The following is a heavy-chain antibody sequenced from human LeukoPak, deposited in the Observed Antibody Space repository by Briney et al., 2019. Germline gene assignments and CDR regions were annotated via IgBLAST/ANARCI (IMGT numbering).Heavy chain of an antibody. CDR1: GFTFSSYS. D-gene: IGHD5-12*01. V-gene: IGHV3-21*01. CDR3: ARDLRGYSGYADFDY. Sequence: GGSLRLSCAASGFTFSSYSMNWVRQAPGKGLERVSSISSSSSYIYYADSVKGRFTISRDNAKNSLYLQMNSLRAEDTAVYYCARDLRGYSGYADFDYWGQGTLVTVSS. J-gene: IGHJ4*02. CDR2: ISSSSSYI.